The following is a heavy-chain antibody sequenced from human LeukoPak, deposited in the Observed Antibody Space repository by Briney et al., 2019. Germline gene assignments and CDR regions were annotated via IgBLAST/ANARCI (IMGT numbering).Heavy chain of an antibody. V-gene: IGHV3-48*03. CDR1: GDEFGAYE. CDR3: TTLGYHLDS. J-gene: IGHJ4*02. CDR2: FAGSDTTK. D-gene: IGHD3-22*01. Sequence: SGGCPRLSSAHPGDEFGAYEINRVRQAPGEGLEWVAYFAGSDTTKYYADSVRGRFTISRDNAKNSLYLQMNSLRAEDTALYYCTTLGYHLDSWGQGTLVTVSS.